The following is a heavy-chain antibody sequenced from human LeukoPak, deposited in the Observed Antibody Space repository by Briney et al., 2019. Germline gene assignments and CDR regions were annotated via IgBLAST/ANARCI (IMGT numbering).Heavy chain of an antibody. Sequence: GASVKVSCKASGYTFTSYGISWVRQAPGQGLEWMGWISAYNGNTNYAQKLQGGVTMTTDTPTSTAYMELRSLRSDDTAVYYCARDSNDYHPQRSYGMDVWGQGTTVTVSS. V-gene: IGHV1-18*01. J-gene: IGHJ6*02. CDR2: ISAYNGNT. CDR1: GYTFTSYG. CDR3: ARDSNDYHPQRSYGMDV. D-gene: IGHD4/OR15-4a*01.